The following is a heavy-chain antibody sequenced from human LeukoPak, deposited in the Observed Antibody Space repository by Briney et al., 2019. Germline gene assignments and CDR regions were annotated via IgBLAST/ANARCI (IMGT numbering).Heavy chain of an antibody. D-gene: IGHD4-17*01. V-gene: IGHV3-43*02. CDR3: AKDGYGDYDY. Sequence: PGRSLRLSCAASGFIFHDYAMHWVRQAPGKGLEWVSLISGDGISTYYADSVKGRFTISRDNSKNSLYLQMNSPRTEDSALYYCAKDGYGDYDYWGQGTLVTVSS. J-gene: IGHJ4*02. CDR1: GFIFHDYA. CDR2: ISGDGIST.